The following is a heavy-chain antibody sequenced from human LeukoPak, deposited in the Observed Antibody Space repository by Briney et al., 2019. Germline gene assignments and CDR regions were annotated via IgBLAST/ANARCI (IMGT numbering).Heavy chain of an antibody. CDR2: IYHSGST. D-gene: IGHD3-22*01. J-gene: IGHJ5*02. Sequence: SETLSLTCTVSGGSITSYYWSWIRQPPGKGLGWIGYIYHSGSTNYNPSLKSRVTISVDTSKNQFSLKLSSVTAADTAVYYCAREGSSGYYFGWFDPWGQGTLVTVSS. V-gene: IGHV4-59*01. CDR3: AREGSSGYYFGWFDP. CDR1: GGSITSYY.